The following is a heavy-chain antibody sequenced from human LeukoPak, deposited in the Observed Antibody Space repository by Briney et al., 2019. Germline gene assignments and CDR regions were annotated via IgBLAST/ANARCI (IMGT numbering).Heavy chain of an antibody. V-gene: IGHV4-39*07. CDR3: ARDIEYYDSSGSPPYYFNY. J-gene: IGHJ4*02. CDR1: GGSISSSSYY. D-gene: IGHD3-22*01. Sequence: SETLSLTCTVSGGSISSSSYYWGWIRQPPGKGLEWIGSIYYSGSTYYNPSLKSRVTMSVDTSKNQFSLKLSSVTAADTAVYYCARDIEYYDSSGSPPYYFNYWGKEPLVTVS. CDR2: IYYSGST.